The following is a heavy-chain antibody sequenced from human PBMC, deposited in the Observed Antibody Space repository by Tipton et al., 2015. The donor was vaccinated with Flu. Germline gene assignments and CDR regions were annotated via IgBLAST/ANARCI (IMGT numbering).Heavy chain of an antibody. D-gene: IGHD4-17*01. CDR2: IYTSGST. CDR1: GGSISSYY. Sequence: TLSLTCSVSGGSISSYYWSWIRQSPGKGLEWIGRIYTSGSTNYNPSLKGRVTISVDTSKNQFSLKLSSVTAADTAVYYCARDRVGDYSGFDPWGQGTLVTVSS. CDR3: ARDRVGDYSGFDP. V-gene: IGHV4-4*08. J-gene: IGHJ5*02.